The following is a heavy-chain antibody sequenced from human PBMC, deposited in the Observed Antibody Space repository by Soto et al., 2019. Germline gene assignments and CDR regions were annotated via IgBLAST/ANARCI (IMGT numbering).Heavy chain of an antibody. D-gene: IGHD2-15*01. J-gene: IGHJ4*02. V-gene: IGHV4-59*08. CDR1: GGSISSYY. CDR3: ALREAPVALPPCY. CDR2: IYYSGST. Sequence: QVQLQESGPGLVKPSETLSLTCTVSGGSISSYYWSWIRQPPGKGLEWIGYIYYSGSTNYNPPLHSRLTHSAHTSTTPLSLQLRSAPAAATAVHSCALREAPVALPPCYWGPGTPVPVSS.